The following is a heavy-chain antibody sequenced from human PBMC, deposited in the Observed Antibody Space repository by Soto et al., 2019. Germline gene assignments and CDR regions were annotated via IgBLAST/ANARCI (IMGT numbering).Heavy chain of an antibody. Sequence: QVQLQESGPGLVKPSQTLSLTCSVSGGSVSSGGCFWSWIRQLPGKGLEWIGNIYYTGSTYYNASLKSRAPLPVDSSENQFPRKLISVPAANTAVYYCARLLWRGPPPYHFDSGGRGALVTVSS. CDR3: ARLLWRGPPPYHFDS. CDR2: IYYTGST. V-gene: IGHV4-31*03. CDR1: GGSVSSGGCF. J-gene: IGHJ4*02. D-gene: IGHD2-15*01.